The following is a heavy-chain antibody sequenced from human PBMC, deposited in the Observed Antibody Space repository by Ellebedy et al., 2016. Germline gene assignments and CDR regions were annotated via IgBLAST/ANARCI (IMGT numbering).Heavy chain of an antibody. Sequence: GGSLRLSCAASGFTYSQFAMHWVRQSPGKGLEWVAVVSYDGNNKYYADSVKGRFTISRDNSQNTLYLQMGSLRGDDTALYYCAKDLLHVGSKSLGDGLDVWGQGTLVTVSS. CDR2: VSYDGNNK. D-gene: IGHD4-11*01. CDR3: AKDLLHVGSKSLGDGLDV. CDR1: GFTYSQFA. V-gene: IGHV3-30*18. J-gene: IGHJ3*01.